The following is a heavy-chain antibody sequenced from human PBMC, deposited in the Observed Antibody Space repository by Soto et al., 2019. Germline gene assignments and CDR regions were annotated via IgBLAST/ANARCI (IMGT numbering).Heavy chain of an antibody. J-gene: IGHJ4*02. CDR1: GFTFSSYS. Sequence: GGSLRLSCAASGFTFSSYSMNWVRQAPGKGLEWVSSISSSSSYIYYADSVKGRFTISRDNAKNSLYLQMNSLRAEDTAVYYCARDDPNCSGGSCYFDYWGQGTLVTVSS. CDR3: ARDDPNCSGGSCYFDY. CDR2: ISSSSSYI. V-gene: IGHV3-21*01. D-gene: IGHD2-15*01.